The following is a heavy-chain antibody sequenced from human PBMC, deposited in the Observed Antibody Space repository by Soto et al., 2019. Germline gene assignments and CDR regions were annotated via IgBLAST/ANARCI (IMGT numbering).Heavy chain of an antibody. D-gene: IGHD3-9*01. CDR1: GFTFSSYA. J-gene: IGHJ4*02. CDR2: ISGGGGIT. CDR3: TKERGYDILTGTHVFDY. V-gene: IGHV3-23*01. Sequence: EVQLLESGGGLVQPGGSLRLSCAASGFTFSSYAMSWVRQAPGKGLEWVSAISGGGGITYYGDSVKGRFTISRESSKNTLYLQMNSLRAEDTAVYYCTKERGYDILTGTHVFDYWGQGTLVTVSS.